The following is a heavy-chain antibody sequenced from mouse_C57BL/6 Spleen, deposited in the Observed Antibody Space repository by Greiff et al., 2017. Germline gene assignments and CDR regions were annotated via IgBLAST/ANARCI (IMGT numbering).Heavy chain of an antibody. CDR3: ARGYGGYAMDY. Sequence: EVNLVESGGGLVKPGGSLKLSCAASGFTFSDYGMHWVRQAPEKGLEWVAYISSGSSTIYYADTVKGRFTISRDNAKNTLFLQMTSLRSEDTAMYYCARGYGGYAMDYWGQGTSVTVSS. CDR2: ISSGSSTI. V-gene: IGHV5-17*01. CDR1: GFTFSDYG. J-gene: IGHJ4*01. D-gene: IGHD1-1*01.